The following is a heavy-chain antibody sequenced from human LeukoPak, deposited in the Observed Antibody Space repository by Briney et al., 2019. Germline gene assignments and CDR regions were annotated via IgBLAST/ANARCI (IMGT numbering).Heavy chain of an antibody. D-gene: IGHD3-22*01. V-gene: IGHV4-39*07. Sequence: SETLSLTCTVSGGSISSSSYYWGWIRQPPGKGLEWIGSIYYSGSTYYNPSLKSRVTISVDTSKNQFSLKLSSVTAADTAVYYCASDPYYYDSSGYSIDYWGQGTLVTVSS. J-gene: IGHJ4*02. CDR2: IYYSGST. CDR3: ASDPYYYDSSGYSIDY. CDR1: GGSISSSSYY.